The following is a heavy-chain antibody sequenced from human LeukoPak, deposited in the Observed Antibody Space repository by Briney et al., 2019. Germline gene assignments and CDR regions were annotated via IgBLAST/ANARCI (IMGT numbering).Heavy chain of an antibody. CDR1: GYTFTSYD. J-gene: IGHJ3*02. V-gene: IGHV1-8*01. CDR2: MNPNSGNT. Sequence: ASVKVSCKASGYTFTSYDINWVRQATGQGLEWMGWMNPNSGNTGYAQKFQGRVTMTRNTSTSTAYMELSSLRSEDTAVYYCAGSGSPGHDAFDIWGQGTMVAVSS. D-gene: IGHD1-26*01. CDR3: AGSGSPGHDAFDI.